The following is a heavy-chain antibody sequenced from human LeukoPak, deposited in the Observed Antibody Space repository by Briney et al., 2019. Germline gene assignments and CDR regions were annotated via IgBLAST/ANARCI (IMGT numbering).Heavy chain of an antibody. CDR2: IYYSGST. D-gene: IGHD3-16*01. V-gene: IGHV4-39*07. CDR1: GGSISSSSYY. CDR3: ARCGLRLGEGDWFDP. Sequence: PSETLSLTCTVSGGSISSSSYYWGWIRQPPGKGLEWIGSIYYSGSTYYNPSLKSRVTISVDTSKNQFSLKLSSVTAADTAVYYCARCGLRLGEGDWFDPWGQGTLVTVSS. J-gene: IGHJ5*02.